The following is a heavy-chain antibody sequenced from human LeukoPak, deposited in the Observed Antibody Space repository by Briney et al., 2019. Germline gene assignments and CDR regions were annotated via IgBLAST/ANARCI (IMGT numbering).Heavy chain of an antibody. CDR1: GYTFTSYY. D-gene: IGHD5-24*01. J-gene: IGHJ3*02. CDR3: ARGAPVGDGYNYAFDI. V-gene: IGHV1-46*01. CDR2: INPSGGSMINPSGGST. Sequence: ASVKVSCKASGYTFTSYYIHWVRQAPGQGLEWMGMINPSGGSMINPSGGSTNYAQKFQGRVTMTRDTSTSTVYMELSSLRSEDTAVYYCARGAPVGDGYNYAFDIWGQGTMVTVSS.